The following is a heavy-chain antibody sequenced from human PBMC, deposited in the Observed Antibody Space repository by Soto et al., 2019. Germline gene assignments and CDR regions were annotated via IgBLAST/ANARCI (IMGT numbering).Heavy chain of an antibody. V-gene: IGHV3-23*01. CDR3: AKDRNRGSGWSHFDY. J-gene: IGHJ4*02. CDR2: ISGSGGST. D-gene: IGHD6-19*01. CDR1: GFTFSSYA. Sequence: HPGGSLRLSCAASGFTFSSYAMSWVRQAPGKGLEWVSAISGSGGSTYYADSVKGRFTISRDNSKNTLYLQMNSLRAEDTAVYYCAKDRNRGSGWSHFDYWGQGTLVTVSS.